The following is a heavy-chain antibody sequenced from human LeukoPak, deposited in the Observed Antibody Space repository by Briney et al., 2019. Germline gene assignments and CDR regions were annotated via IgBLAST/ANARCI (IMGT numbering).Heavy chain of an antibody. CDR3: ARDQGSGSYQDGFDY. J-gene: IGHJ4*02. V-gene: IGHV3-21*01. Sequence: MTGGSLTLSCAASGFTFSSYSMNWVRQAPGKGLEWVSSISSSSSYIYYADSVKGRFTISRDNAKNSLYLQMNSLRAEVTAVYYCARDQGSGSYQDGFDYWGQGTLVTVSS. D-gene: IGHD3-10*01. CDR1: GFTFSSYS. CDR2: ISSSSSYI.